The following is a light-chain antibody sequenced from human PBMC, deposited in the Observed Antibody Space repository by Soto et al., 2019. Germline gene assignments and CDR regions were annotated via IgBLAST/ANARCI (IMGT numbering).Light chain of an antibody. CDR3: AAWDDSLQAWV. CDR2: TDN. Sequence: QLVLTQPPSASGTPGQRVTSSCSGSNSNIGRHTVNWYQQLPGTAPKLLIYTDNQRPSGVPDRFSDSKSGTSASLAISGLQSEDEAEYYCAAWDDSLQAWVFGGGTKLTVL. V-gene: IGLV1-44*01. CDR1: NSNIGRHT. J-gene: IGLJ3*02.